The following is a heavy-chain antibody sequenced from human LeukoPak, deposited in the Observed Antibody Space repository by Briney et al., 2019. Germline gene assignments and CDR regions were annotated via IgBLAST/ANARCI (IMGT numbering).Heavy chain of an antibody. CDR1: GASISSGGYS. CDR3: ARDHVFNYYYYYGMDV. D-gene: IGHD2-21*01. V-gene: IGHV4-30-2*01. CDR2: IYHSGST. J-gene: IGHJ6*02. Sequence: SESLSLTCAVSGASISSGGYSWSWIRQPPGKGLEWIGYIYHSGSTYYNPSLKSRVTISVDRSKNQFSLKLSSVTAADTAVYYCARDHVFNYYYYYGMDVWGQGTTVTVSS.